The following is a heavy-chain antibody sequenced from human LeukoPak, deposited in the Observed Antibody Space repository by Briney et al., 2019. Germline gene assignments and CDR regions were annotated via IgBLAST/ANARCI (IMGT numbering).Heavy chain of an antibody. CDR3: ARDRASMVRGVKASRFDP. J-gene: IGHJ5*02. V-gene: IGHV3-30*03. CDR1: GFTFSDYY. D-gene: IGHD3-10*01. Sequence: PGGSLRLSCAASGFTFSDYYMSWIRQAPGKGLEWVAVISYDGSNKYYADSVKGRFTISRDNSKNTLYLQMNSLRAEDTAVYYCARDRASMVRGVKASRFDPWGQGTLVTVSS. CDR2: ISYDGSNK.